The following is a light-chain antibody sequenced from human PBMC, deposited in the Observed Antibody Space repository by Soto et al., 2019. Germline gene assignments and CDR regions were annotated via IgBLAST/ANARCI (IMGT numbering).Light chain of an antibody. CDR2: DVS. J-gene: IGLJ2*01. CDR1: SSDVGGYNY. V-gene: IGLV2-14*03. CDR3: SSYTSSNTPVV. Sequence: QSVLTQPASVSGSPGQSITISCTGTSSDVGGYNYVSWYRQHPGKAPKLLIYDVSNRPSGVSNRFSGSKSGNTASLTISGLLAEDEAGYYCSSYTSSNTPVVFGGGTKLTVL.